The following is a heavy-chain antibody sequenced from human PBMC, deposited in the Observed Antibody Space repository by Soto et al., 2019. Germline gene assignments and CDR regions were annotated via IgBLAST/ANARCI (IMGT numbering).Heavy chain of an antibody. Sequence: SETLSLSCTVSGGSISSGDYYWSWIRQPPGKGLEWIGYIYYSGSTYYNPSLKSRVTISVDTSKNQFSLKLSSVTAADTAVYYCARGSTIFGVVITPVQVYWFDPWGQGTLVTVSS. V-gene: IGHV4-30-4*01. J-gene: IGHJ5*02. CDR1: GGSISSGDYY. D-gene: IGHD3-3*01. CDR3: ARGSTIFGVVITPVQVYWFDP. CDR2: IYYSGST.